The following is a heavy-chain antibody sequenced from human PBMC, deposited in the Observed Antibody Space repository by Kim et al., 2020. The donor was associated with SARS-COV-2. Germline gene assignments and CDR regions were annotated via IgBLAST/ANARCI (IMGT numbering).Heavy chain of an antibody. CDR2: ISSNGGST. CDR3: VKGHGYSYGPDVFDI. Sequence: GGSLRLSCSASGFTFSIFTMHWVRQAPGKGLESVSAISSNGGSTNYADSVKGRFTISRDNSKNTLYLQMSSLRAEDTAVYYCVKGHGYSYGPDVFDIWGQGTMVTVSS. J-gene: IGHJ3*02. V-gene: IGHV3-64D*09. D-gene: IGHD5-18*01. CDR1: GFTFSIFT.